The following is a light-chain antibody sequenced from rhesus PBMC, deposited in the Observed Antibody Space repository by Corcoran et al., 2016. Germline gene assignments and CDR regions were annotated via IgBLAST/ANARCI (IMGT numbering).Light chain of an antibody. CDR2: KAS. J-gene: IGKJ3*01. Sequence: DIQMTQSPSSLSASVGDRVTITCRASENVNNYLNWYQQKPGKAPKLLIYKASTLQIGVPSRFSGSGAGTDDTFTISSLQPEDVATYYCQHGYGTPFTFGPGTKLDIK. CDR1: ENVNNY. V-gene: IGKV1-74*01. CDR3: QHGYGTPFT.